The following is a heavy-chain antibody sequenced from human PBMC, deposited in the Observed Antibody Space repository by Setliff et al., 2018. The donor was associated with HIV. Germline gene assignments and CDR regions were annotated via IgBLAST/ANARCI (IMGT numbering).Heavy chain of an antibody. Sequence: SGPTLVNPTQTLTLTCTFSGLSLSTSGVGVGWIRQSPGKALDWLAFIYWNGNKYYSTSLKSRVTVTKDKNRVVLTTTNMDTVDTATYFCAHSGRQVRGPYFDLWGQGTLVTVSS. V-gene: IGHV2-5*01. J-gene: IGHJ4*02. CDR1: GLSLSTSGVG. D-gene: IGHD3-9*01. CDR2: IYWNGNK. CDR3: AHSGRQVRGPYFDL.